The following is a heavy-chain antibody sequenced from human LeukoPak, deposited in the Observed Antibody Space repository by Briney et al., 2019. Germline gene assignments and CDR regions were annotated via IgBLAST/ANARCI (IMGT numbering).Heavy chain of an antibody. CDR1: GVSISSSNSY. V-gene: IGHV4-39*07. CDR3: AKDFHGYCSGGSCYSGGWFDP. CDR2: IYYSGNT. D-gene: IGHD2-15*01. J-gene: IGHJ5*02. Sequence: SETLSLTCTVSGVSISSSNSYWGWIRQPPGKGLEWIGSIYYSGNTYYNPSLKSRVTISVDTSKNHFSLKLSSVTAADTAVYYCAKDFHGYCSGGSCYSGGWFDPWGQGTLVTVSS.